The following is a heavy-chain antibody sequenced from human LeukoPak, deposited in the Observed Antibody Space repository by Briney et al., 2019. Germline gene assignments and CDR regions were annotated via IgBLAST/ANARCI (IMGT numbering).Heavy chain of an antibody. V-gene: IGHV3-23*01. Sequence: GGSLRLSCAASGFTFSSYGMSWVRQAPGKGLEWVSAISGSGGSTYYADSVKGRFTISRDNSKNTLYLQMNSLRAEDTAVYYCAKGPGTNYYYYYMDVWGKGTTVTISS. J-gene: IGHJ6*03. CDR1: GFTFSSYG. CDR3: AKGPGTNYYYYYMDV. CDR2: ISGSGGST.